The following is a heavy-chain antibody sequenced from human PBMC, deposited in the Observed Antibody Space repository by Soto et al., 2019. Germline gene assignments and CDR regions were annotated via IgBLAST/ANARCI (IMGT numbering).Heavy chain of an antibody. Sequence: QAQLVQSGAEVKKPGTSVKVSCKASGYTFTKFYLHWVRQAPGQGLEWMGIIDPSDGTTSYAQKFQGRVSMTRDTSTSTVYMELGSLRSDDTAVYYWARDPTDFNILAGYYYGWLDPWGQGTLVTVSS. CDR2: IDPSDGTT. CDR3: ARDPTDFNILAGYYYGWLDP. D-gene: IGHD3-9*01. J-gene: IGHJ5*02. CDR1: GYTFTKFY. V-gene: IGHV1-46*01.